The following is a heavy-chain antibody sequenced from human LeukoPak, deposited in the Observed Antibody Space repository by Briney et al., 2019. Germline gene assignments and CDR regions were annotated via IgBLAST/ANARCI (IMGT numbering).Heavy chain of an antibody. V-gene: IGHV3-30*03. CDR3: EAAGKGDY. CDR2: ISYDGSNK. J-gene: IGHJ4*02. D-gene: IGHD6-13*01. CDR1: GFTFSSYG. Sequence: GGSLRLSCAASGFTFSSYGMHWVRQAPGKRLEWVAVISYDGSNKYYADSVKGRFTISRDNSKNTLYLQMNSLRAEDTAVYYCEAAGKGDYWGQGTLVTVSS.